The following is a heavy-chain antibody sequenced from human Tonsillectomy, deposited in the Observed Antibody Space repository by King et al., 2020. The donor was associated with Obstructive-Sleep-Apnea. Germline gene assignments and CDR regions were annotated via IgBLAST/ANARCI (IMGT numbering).Heavy chain of an antibody. J-gene: IGHJ4*02. CDR2: ISHDGTNE. Sequence: VQLVESGGGVVQPGRSLRLSCAASGFTFSSYSIHWVRQAPGKGLEWVAVISHDGTNEYFADSVKGRLTISRDTSKNTVHLQINSLRTEDTALYYCARGFCSGGHCFSGGDYWGQGTLVTVSS. D-gene: IGHD2-15*01. V-gene: IGHV3-30*04. CDR1: GFTFSSYS. CDR3: ARGFCSGGHCFSGGDY.